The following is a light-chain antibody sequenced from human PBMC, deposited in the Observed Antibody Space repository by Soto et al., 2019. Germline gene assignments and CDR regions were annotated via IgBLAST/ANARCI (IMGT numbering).Light chain of an antibody. CDR1: QSVSNN. CDR2: GAS. CDR3: QQYNNWART. Sequence: EIVMTQSPATLSVSPGERATLSCRASQSVSNNLAWYQQKPGQAPRLLMYGASTRATGIPARFSGSGSGTEFTLTISSLQSADFAVYFCQQYNNWARTFGQGTK. J-gene: IGKJ1*01. V-gene: IGKV3-15*01.